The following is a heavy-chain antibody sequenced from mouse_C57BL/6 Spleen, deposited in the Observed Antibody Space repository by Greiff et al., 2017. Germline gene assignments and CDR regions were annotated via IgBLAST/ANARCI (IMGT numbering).Heavy chain of an antibody. V-gene: IGHV1-64*01. Sequence: QVQLQQPGAELVKPGASVKLSCKASGYTFTSYWMHWVKQRPGQGLEWIGMIHPNSGSTNYNEKFKSKATLTVDKSSSTAYMQLSSLTSEDSAVYYGARDDGYYDWFAYWGQGTRVTVSA. J-gene: IGHJ3*01. CDR3: ARDDGYYDWFAY. CDR1: GYTFTSYW. D-gene: IGHD2-3*01. CDR2: IHPNSGST.